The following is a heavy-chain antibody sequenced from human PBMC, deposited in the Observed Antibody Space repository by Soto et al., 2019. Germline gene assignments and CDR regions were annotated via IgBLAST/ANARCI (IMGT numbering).Heavy chain of an antibody. Sequence: GASVKVSCKASGFTFTSSAMQWVRQARGQRLEWIGWIVVGSGNTNYAQKFQERVTITRDMSTSTAYMELSSLRSEDTAVYYCAAEYESRKLGDYYYYMDVWGKGTTVTVS. CDR3: AAEYESRKLGDYYYYMDV. CDR1: GFTFTSSA. J-gene: IGHJ6*03. D-gene: IGHD2-8*01. V-gene: IGHV1-58*02. CDR2: IVVGSGNT.